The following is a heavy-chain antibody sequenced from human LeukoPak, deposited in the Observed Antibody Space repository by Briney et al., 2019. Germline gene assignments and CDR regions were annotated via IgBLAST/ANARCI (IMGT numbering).Heavy chain of an antibody. CDR3: AREGHYDFWSGDPYYFDY. CDR2: IYYSGST. CDR1: GGSISSSSYY. D-gene: IGHD3-3*01. V-gene: IGHV4-39*07. J-gene: IGHJ4*02. Sequence: SETLSLTCTVSGGSISSSSYYWGWIRQPPGKGLEWIGSIYYSGSTYYNPSLKSRVTISVDTSKNQFSLKLSSVTAADTAVYYCAREGHYDFWSGDPYYFDYWGQGTLVTVSS.